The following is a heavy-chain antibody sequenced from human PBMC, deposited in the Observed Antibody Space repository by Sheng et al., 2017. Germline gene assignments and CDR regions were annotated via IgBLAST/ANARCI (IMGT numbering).Heavy chain of an antibody. J-gene: IGHJ4*02. V-gene: IGHV3-11*04. CDR3: ARLRGQCTTCFIRN. Sequence: QVQLVESGGGVVQPGGSLRLSCTTSGFTFNDYYMSWIRQAPGKGLEWVSYISSSGTDVYYTDSVKGRFTISRDNANNSFSLQMNSLRAEDTAVYYCARLRGQCTTCFIRNWGRERWSPSPQ. CDR1: GFTFNDYY. CDR2: ISSSGTDV. D-gene: IGHD2-2*01.